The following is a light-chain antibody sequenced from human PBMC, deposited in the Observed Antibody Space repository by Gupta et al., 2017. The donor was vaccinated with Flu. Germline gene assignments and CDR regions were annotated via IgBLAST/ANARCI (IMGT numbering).Light chain of an antibody. Sequence: IQMTKSPSSLSASVGDRVTITCRASQGINNYLAWFQQKPGKAPKSLNYGASSLQSGVPTKFSGSASGTDFTLTINSLQPEDFATYYCHQYYTYPLTFGGGTKVEIK. CDR3: HQYYTYPLT. CDR2: GAS. V-gene: IGKV1-16*02. J-gene: IGKJ4*01. CDR1: QGINNY.